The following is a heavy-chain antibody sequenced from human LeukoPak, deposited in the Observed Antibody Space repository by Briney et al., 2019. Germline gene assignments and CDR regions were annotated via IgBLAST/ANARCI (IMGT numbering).Heavy chain of an antibody. CDR1: GGSISSGGYY. D-gene: IGHD3-16*01. Sequence: PSQTLSLTCTVSGGSISSGGYYWSWIRQHPGKGLEWIGYIYYSGSTYYNPSLKSRVTISVDTSKNQFSLKLSSVTAADTAVYYCARAAGGGWLVARGENWFDPWGQGTLVTVSS. J-gene: IGHJ5*02. CDR2: IYYSGST. CDR3: ARAAGGGWLVARGENWFDP. V-gene: IGHV4-31*03.